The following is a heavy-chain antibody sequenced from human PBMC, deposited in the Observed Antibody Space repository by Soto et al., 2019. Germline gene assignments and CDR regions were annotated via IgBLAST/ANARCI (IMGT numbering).Heavy chain of an antibody. CDR1: GFTFSSYG. V-gene: IGHV3-33*01. Sequence: PGGSLRLSCAASGFTFSSYGMHWVRQAPGKGLEWVAVIWYDGSNKYYADSVKGRFTISRDNSKNTLYLQMNSLRAEDTAVYYCARDWSIAARAGRYYYYYGMDVWGQVTTVTVAS. D-gene: IGHD6-6*01. CDR2: IWYDGSNK. CDR3: ARDWSIAARAGRYYYYYGMDV. J-gene: IGHJ6*02.